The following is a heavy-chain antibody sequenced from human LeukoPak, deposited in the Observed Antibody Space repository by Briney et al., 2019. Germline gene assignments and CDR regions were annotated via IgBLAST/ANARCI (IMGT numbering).Heavy chain of an antibody. D-gene: IGHD3-3*01. Sequence: GGSLRLSCAASGFTFSSYWMSWVRQAPGKGLEWVANIKQDGSEKYYVDSVKGRFTISRDNAKNSLYLQMNSLRAEDTAVYYCARDYDSFWSGYYFDYWGQGTLVTVSS. CDR1: GFTFSSYW. V-gene: IGHV3-7*01. CDR2: IKQDGSEK. CDR3: ARDYDSFWSGYYFDY. J-gene: IGHJ4*02.